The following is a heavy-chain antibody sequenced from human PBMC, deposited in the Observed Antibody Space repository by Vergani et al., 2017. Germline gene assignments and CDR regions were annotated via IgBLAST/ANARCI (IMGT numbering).Heavy chain of an antibody. V-gene: IGHV4-34*01. J-gene: IGHJ6*04. D-gene: IGHD2-15*01. CDR2: INHSGST. CDR1: GGSFSGYY. CDR3: ARGSLSGGSCCGRSVGPGRGCLVDV. Sequence: QVQLQQWGAGLLKPSETLSLTCAVYGGSFSGYYWSWIRQPPGKGLEWIGEINHSGSTNYNPSLKSRVTISVDTSKNQFSLKLSSVTAADTAVYYCARGSLSGGSCCGRSVGPGRGCLVDVWGKGTTVTVSS.